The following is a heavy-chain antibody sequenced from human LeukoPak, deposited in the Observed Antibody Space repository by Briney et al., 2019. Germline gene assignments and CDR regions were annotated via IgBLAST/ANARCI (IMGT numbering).Heavy chain of an antibody. CDR2: IYYSGST. CDR3: ARGVLWSSTGYCSGGSCYSGFLSNYFDY. CDR1: GGSISSGGYY. J-gene: IGHJ4*02. V-gene: IGHV4-31*03. Sequence: SETLSLTCTVSGGSISSGGYYWSWIRQHPGKGLEWSGYIYYSGSTYNPSLKSRVTISVDTSKNQFSLKLSSVTAADTAVYYCARGVLWSSTGYCSGGSCYSGFLSNYFDYWGQGTLVTVSS. D-gene: IGHD2-15*01.